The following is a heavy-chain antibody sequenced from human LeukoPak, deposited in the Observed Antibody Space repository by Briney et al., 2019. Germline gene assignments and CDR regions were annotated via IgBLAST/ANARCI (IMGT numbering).Heavy chain of an antibody. V-gene: IGHV4-4*09. CDR3: ARSIAATNRFDP. J-gene: IGHJ5*02. CDR1: GGSISSYY. CDR2: IYTSGST. D-gene: IGHD6-6*01. Sequence: SETLSLTCTVSGGSISSYYWSWIRQPPGKGLEWIGYIYTSGSTNYNPSLKSRVTISVDTSKNQFSLKLRSVTAADTAVYYCARSIAATNRFDPWGQGTLVTVSS.